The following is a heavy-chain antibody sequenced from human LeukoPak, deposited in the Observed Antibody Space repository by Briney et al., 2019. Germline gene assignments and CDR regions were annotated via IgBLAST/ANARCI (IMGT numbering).Heavy chain of an antibody. CDR1: GFTFSNYA. Sequence: GGSLRLSCAASGFTFSNYAMSWVRQAPGKGLEWVSTITGSSGTTYYADSVKGRFTISRDNSKNTLYLQMNSLRAEDTAVYYCAKAGAYSSSSYDYWGQGALATVSS. D-gene: IGHD6-6*01. V-gene: IGHV3-23*01. CDR3: AKAGAYSSSSYDY. J-gene: IGHJ4*02. CDR2: ITGSSGTT.